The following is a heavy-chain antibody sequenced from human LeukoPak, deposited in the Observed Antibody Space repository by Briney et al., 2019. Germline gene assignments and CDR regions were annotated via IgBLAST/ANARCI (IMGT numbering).Heavy chain of an antibody. CDR1: GFPFSTYT. CDR2: IIGGDATI. V-gene: IGHV3-23*01. CDR3: AKGASPFDY. Sequence: GGSLRLSCAASGFPFSTYTVSWVRPAPGKGLQWVSSIIGGDATIYYADSVKGRFTISRDISKNTLYLQMNSLRAEDTAIYYCAKGASPFDYLGQGTRVTVSS. J-gene: IGHJ4*02.